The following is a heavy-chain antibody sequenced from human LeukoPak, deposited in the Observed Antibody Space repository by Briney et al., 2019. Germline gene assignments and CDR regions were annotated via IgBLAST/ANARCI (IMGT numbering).Heavy chain of an antibody. D-gene: IGHD3-10*01. V-gene: IGHV3-21*01. CDR2: ISSSSSYI. J-gene: IGHJ4*02. Sequence: GGSLRLSCAASGFTFSSYSMNWVRQAPGKGLEWVSSISSSSSYIYYADSVKGRFTISRDNAKNSLYLQMNSLRAEDTAVYYCAAQLLRFGEPSFGYWGQGTLVTVSS. CDR1: GFTFSSYS. CDR3: AAQLLRFGEPSFGY.